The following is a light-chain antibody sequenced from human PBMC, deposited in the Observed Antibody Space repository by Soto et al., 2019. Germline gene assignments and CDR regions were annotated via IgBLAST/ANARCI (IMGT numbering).Light chain of an antibody. CDR2: NNN. V-gene: IGLV1-44*01. CDR1: SSNFGSYS. Sequence: QAVVTQPPSASGTPWQSVTIFCSGSSSNFGSYSVNWYQQLPGTAPKLLIYNNNQRPSGVPDRFSGSNSGTSASLAISGLQSEDEADYYCATWDDSLNAWVFGGGTKLTVL. CDR3: ATWDDSLNAWV. J-gene: IGLJ3*02.